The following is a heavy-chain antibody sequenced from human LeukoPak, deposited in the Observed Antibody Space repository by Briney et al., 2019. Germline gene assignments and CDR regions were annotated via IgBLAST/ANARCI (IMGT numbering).Heavy chain of an antibody. CDR2: IKRDGSEK. CDR1: GFTFSGYW. J-gene: IGHJ4*02. Sequence: GGSLRLSCAASGFTFSGYWMTWVRQAPGKGLEWVANIKRDGSEKYYVDSVEGRFTISRDNAKNSLYLQMNSLRAEDTAVYYCARGLGSTVTTGIGDYWGQGALVIVSS. D-gene: IGHD4-17*01. V-gene: IGHV3-7*01. CDR3: ARGLGSTVTTGIGDY.